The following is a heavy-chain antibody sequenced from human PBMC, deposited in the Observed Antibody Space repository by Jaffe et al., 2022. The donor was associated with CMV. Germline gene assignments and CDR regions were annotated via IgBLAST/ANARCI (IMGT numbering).Heavy chain of an antibody. D-gene: IGHD6-13*01. Sequence: QITLKESGPTLVKPTQTLTLTCTFSGFSLSTSGVGVGWIRQPPGKALEWLALIYWNDDKRYSPSLKSRLTITKDTSKNQVVLTMTNMDPVDTATYYCAHRRLRAAAGTDNWFDPWGQGTLVTVSS. CDR3: AHRRLRAAAGTDNWFDP. J-gene: IGHJ5*02. V-gene: IGHV2-5*01. CDR2: IYWNDDK. CDR1: GFSLSTSGVG.